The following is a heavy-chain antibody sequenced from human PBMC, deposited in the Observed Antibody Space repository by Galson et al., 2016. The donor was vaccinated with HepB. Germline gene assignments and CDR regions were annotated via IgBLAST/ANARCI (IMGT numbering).Heavy chain of an antibody. V-gene: IGHV3-30*18. Sequence: SLRLSCAGSGFTFSNYGMHWVRQAPGKGLEWVAVISHDETDKFYGDSVKGRFTISRDKSKNTLSLQMNSLRVEDTAVYYCTKDPDRRYCMDVWGQGTTVTVSS. J-gene: IGHJ6*02. CDR3: TKDPDRRYCMDV. CDR1: GFTFSNYG. D-gene: IGHD3-22*01. CDR2: ISHDETDK.